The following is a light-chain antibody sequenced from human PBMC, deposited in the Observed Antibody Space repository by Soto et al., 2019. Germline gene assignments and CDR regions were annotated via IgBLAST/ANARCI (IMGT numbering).Light chain of an antibody. Sequence: IVLTQSPGTLSLPPGGGATLSCRASQRVTSSYLAWYQQKPGQAPRLLIYGASNRATGIPDRFSGGGSGTDFSLIISRLEPEDFAVYYCQHYGGSLTWTFGQGTKVEV. V-gene: IGKV3-20*01. J-gene: IGKJ1*01. CDR3: QHYGGSLTWT. CDR1: QRVTSSY. CDR2: GAS.